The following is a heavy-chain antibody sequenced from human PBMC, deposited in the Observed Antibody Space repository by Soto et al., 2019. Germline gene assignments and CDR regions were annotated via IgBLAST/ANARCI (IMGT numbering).Heavy chain of an antibody. V-gene: IGHV4-4*02. Sequence: PSETLSLTCAVSGGSVSSSQWLTWVRQPPGKGLEWIAETHHSGNTNYNPSFKSRVTISVDTSKNQFSLKLDSVTAADTAVYYCARDLWGYCGTDCYPLDVWGQGTTVTVSS. CDR2: THHSGNT. D-gene: IGHD2-21*02. J-gene: IGHJ6*02. CDR3: ARDLWGYCGTDCYPLDV. CDR1: GGSVSSSQW.